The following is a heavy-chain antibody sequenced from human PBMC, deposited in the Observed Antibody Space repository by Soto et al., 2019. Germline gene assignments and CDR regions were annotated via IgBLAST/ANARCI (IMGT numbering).Heavy chain of an antibody. D-gene: IGHD3-10*01. V-gene: IGHV3-66*01. CDR1: GFIVSSNY. CDR3: ATAGSRGVHGMDV. Sequence: EVQLVESGGGLAQPGGSLRLSCAASGFIVSSNYMSWVRQAPGKGLEWVSLIYSDGRTFYADSVKGRFTISRDNSKNTLYLQMNSLRAEDTAVYYCATAGSRGVHGMDVWGQGTTVTVSS. J-gene: IGHJ6*02. CDR2: IYSDGRT.